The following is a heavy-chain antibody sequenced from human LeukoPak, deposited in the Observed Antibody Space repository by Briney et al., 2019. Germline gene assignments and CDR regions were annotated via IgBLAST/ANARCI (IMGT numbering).Heavy chain of an antibody. CDR3: ARGGSGWEY. CDR1: GGSFSGYY. CDR2: IYSGGST. V-gene: IGHV3-66*01. D-gene: IGHD6-19*01. Sequence: ETLSLTCALYGGSFSGYYWSWIRQAPGKGLEWVSIIYSGGSTSYADSVKGRSTISRDNSNNRLYLQMNRLRAEDTAVYYCARGGSGWEYWGQGTQVTVSS. J-gene: IGHJ4*02.